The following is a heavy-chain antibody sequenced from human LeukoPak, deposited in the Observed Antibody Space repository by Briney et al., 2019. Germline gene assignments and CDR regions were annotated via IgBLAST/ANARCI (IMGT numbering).Heavy chain of an antibody. Sequence: GGSLRLSCAASGFAFSSYWMHWVRQAPGKGLVWVSRINSDGSSTSYADSVKGRFTISRDNAKNTLYLQMNSLRAEDTAVYYCARDVRGGATDYWGQGTLVTVSS. CDR3: ARDVRGGATDY. V-gene: IGHV3-74*01. CDR1: GFAFSSYW. CDR2: INSDGSST. D-gene: IGHD3-16*01. J-gene: IGHJ4*02.